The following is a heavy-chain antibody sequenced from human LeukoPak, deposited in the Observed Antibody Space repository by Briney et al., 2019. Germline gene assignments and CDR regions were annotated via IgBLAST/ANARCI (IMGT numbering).Heavy chain of an antibody. J-gene: IGHJ4*02. CDR2: IKQDGSKK. Sequence: PGGSLRLSCAASGFTFSSYTINWVRQAPGKGLEWVANIKQDGSKKSYVDSVKGRFTISRDNAKNSLYLQMNSLRAEDTAIYYCTRVGYIDEGIDYWGQGTLVTVSS. CDR3: TRVGYIDEGIDY. D-gene: IGHD5-24*01. CDR1: GFTFSSYT. V-gene: IGHV3-7*04.